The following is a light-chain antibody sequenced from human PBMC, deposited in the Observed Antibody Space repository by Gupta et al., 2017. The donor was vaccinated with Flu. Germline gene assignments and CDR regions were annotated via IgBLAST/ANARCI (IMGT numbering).Light chain of an antibody. CDR2: DNN. Sequence: SGSNNGSNYVSWYQQLTGTAPKLLIYDNNNRPSGMPDRCSGSTSGTSATLVTPRRQTGDEADYYCGTGDSSPSVRVFGGGTKLTVL. J-gene: IGLJ3*02. V-gene: IGLV1-51*01. CDR3: GTGDSSPSVRV. CDR1: GSNNGSNY.